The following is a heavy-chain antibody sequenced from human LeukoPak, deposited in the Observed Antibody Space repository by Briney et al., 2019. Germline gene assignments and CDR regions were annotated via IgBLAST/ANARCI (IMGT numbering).Heavy chain of an antibody. CDR2: INSDVSIT. D-gene: IGHD3-3*01. V-gene: IGHV3-74*01. CDR3: ARHKDYGFWSGYQYYYYYYMDV. J-gene: IGHJ6*03. Sequence: GGSLRLSCAASGVTFSSYWMHSVRQAPGQGLVWVSRINSDVSITSSAASVKGRFTISRDNAKNSLYLQINSLRAEDTAVYYCARHKDYGFWSGYQYYYYYYMDVWGKGTTVTVSS. CDR1: GVTFSSYW.